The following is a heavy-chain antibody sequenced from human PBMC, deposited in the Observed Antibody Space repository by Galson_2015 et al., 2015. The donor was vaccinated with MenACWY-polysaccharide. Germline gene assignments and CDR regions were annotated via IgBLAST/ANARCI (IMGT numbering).Heavy chain of an antibody. J-gene: IGHJ4*02. CDR1: GGSVTNSY. V-gene: IGHV4-59*02. CDR2: IFYTGST. CDR3: ARGRALTDY. Sequence: SEPLSLTCRLSGGSVTNSYWSWFRQPPGKGLEWIGYIFYTGSTTYNPSLKSRVTISIDASESHFSLNLTSVTAADTAVYYCARGRALTDYWGQGTLVTVSS.